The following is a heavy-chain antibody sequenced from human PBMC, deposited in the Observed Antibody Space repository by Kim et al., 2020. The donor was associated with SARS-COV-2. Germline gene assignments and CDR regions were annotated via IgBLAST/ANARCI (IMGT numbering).Heavy chain of an antibody. V-gene: IGHV3-21*01. CDR3: ARDSLGTVTNLPDY. CDR1: GFTFSSYN. D-gene: IGHD4-17*01. J-gene: IGHJ4*02. Sequence: GGSLRLSCAASGFTFSSYNMNRVRQAPGKGLEWVSYISGSSSYIYYADSVKGRFTISRDNAKNSLYLQMNSLRAEDTAVYYCARDSLGTVTNLPDYWGQGTLVTVSS. CDR2: ISGSSSYI.